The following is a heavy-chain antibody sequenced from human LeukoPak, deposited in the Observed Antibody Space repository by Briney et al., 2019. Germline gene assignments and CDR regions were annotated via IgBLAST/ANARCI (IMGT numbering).Heavy chain of an antibody. V-gene: IGHV4-59*01. CDR2: IYYSGST. CDR3: ARSLGYSYGFPSY. D-gene: IGHD5-18*01. Sequence: PSETLSLTCTVSGGSISSYYWSWIRQPPGKGLEWIGYIYYSGSTNYNPSLKSRVTISVDTSKNQFSLKLSSVTAADTAVYYCARSLGYSYGFPSYWGQGTLVTVSS. J-gene: IGHJ4*02. CDR1: GGSISSYY.